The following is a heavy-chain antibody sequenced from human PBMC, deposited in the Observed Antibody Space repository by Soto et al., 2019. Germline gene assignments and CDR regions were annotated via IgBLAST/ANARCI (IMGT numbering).Heavy chain of an antibody. V-gene: IGHV4-4*07. D-gene: IGHD6-6*01. CDR3: ARGPSTSSIGTFDI. CDR1: GGSISSFY. Sequence: QVQLQESGPGLVKPSETLSLTCSVSGGSISSFYWNWIRQPAGKGLEWIGRIYRNGYADYNPSLNSRVTMLVDTSKHQFSLQLSSVTAADTARYYCARGPSTSSIGTFDIWGQGTMVTVSS. J-gene: IGHJ3*02. CDR2: IYRNGYA.